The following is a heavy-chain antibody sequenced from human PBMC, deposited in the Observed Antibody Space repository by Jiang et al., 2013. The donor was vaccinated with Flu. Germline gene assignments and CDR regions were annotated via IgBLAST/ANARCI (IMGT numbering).Heavy chain of an antibody. Sequence: LEWMGIVNPDGGFTSYDKRFQGRVTMTRDTSTSTVYMELSSLTFQDTAVYYCARVSNYGDHYWGQGTLVTVSS. J-gene: IGHJ4*02. CDR2: VNPDGGFT. D-gene: IGHD4-17*01. CDR3: ARVSNYGDHY. V-gene: IGHV1-46*01.